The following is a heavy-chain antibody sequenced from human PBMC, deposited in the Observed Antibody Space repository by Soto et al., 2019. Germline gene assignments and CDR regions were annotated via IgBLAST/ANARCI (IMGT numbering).Heavy chain of an antibody. J-gene: IGHJ3*02. Sequence: GGSLRLSCAASGFTFSNAWMSWVRQAPGKGLEWVGRIKSKTDGGTTDYAAPVKSRFTISRDDSKNTLYLQMNSLKTEDTAVYYCTTGKTTGDAFDIWGQGTMVTVSS. V-gene: IGHV3-15*01. CDR1: GFTFSNAW. CDR3: TTGKTTGDAFDI. D-gene: IGHD1-1*01. CDR2: IKSKTDGGTT.